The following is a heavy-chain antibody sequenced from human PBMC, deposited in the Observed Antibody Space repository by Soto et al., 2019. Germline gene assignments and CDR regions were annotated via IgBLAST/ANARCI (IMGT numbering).Heavy chain of an antibody. V-gene: IGHV5-51*01. CDR3: ARQGGTGYYHYYYYGMDV. D-gene: IGHD3-9*01. Sequence: VQAQKISCKGSGYSFTSYWIGWVRQKPTKGRAWMGIIYPGDSDTRYSPPFQGLVTISADQSIRTAYLQWSSLQASDTAIYYCARQGGTGYYHYYYYGMDVWGQGTTGTVSS. CDR2: IYPGDSDT. J-gene: IGHJ6*02. CDR1: GYSFTSYW.